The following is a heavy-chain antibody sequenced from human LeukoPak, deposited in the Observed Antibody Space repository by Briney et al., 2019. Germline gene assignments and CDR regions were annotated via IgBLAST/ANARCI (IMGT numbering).Heavy chain of an antibody. CDR3: ARDYNDTLTGCSDY. D-gene: IGHD3-9*01. CDR1: GGSISSYY. V-gene: IGHV4-4*07. CDR2: IYTSGST. J-gene: IGHJ4*02. Sequence: SETLSLTCTVSGGSISSYYWSWSRQPAGKGLEWIGRIYTSGSTNYNPSLKSRVTMSVDTSKNQFSLKLSSVTAADTAVYYCARDYNDTLTGCSDYWGQGTLVTVSS.